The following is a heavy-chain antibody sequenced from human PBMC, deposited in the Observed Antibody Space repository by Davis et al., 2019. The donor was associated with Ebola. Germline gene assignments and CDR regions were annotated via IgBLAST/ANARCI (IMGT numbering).Heavy chain of an antibody. J-gene: IGHJ4*02. D-gene: IGHD1-20*01. Sequence: ASVKVSCKASGYTFTSYGISWVRQAPGQGLEWMGWISAYNGNTNYAQKLQGRVTMTTDTSTGTAYMELRSLRSDDTAVYYCARAEYNWNYFAYWGQGTLVTVSS. CDR2: ISAYNGNT. V-gene: IGHV1-18*01. CDR3: ARAEYNWNYFAY. CDR1: GYTFTSYG.